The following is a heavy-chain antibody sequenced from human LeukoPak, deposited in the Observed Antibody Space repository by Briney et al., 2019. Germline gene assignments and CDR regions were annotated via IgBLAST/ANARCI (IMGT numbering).Heavy chain of an antibody. CDR1: GYTFTSHG. J-gene: IGHJ5*02. Sequence: GASVKVSCKASGYTFTSHGISWVRQAPGQGLEWMGWISAYNGNTNYAQKLQGRVTMTTDTSTSTAYMELRSLRSDDTAVYYCARDMSIAARSWFDPWGQGTLVTVSS. D-gene: IGHD6-6*01. V-gene: IGHV1-18*01. CDR2: ISAYNGNT. CDR3: ARDMSIAARSWFDP.